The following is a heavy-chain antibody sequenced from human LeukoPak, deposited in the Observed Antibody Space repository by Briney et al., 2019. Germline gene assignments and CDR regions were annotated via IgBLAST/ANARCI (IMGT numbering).Heavy chain of an antibody. D-gene: IGHD6-19*01. CDR2: ISDSGGST. V-gene: IGHV3-23*01. J-gene: IGHJ5*02. CDR3: AKDLSRAVAADWFDP. CDR1: GFTISNYD. Sequence: GGSLRLSCAASGFTISNYDMSWVRQAPGKGLEWVSSISDSGGSTYYADSVKGRFTISRDNSKNTLYLQMTNLRAADTAVYYCAKDLSRAVAADWFDPWDQGSLVTVSS.